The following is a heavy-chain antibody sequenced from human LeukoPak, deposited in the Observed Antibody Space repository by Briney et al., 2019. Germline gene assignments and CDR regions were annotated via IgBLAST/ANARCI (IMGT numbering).Heavy chain of an antibody. D-gene: IGHD4-11*01. Sequence: GALRLSCAASGFTFPSYSMTWVRQAPGKGLEWVSSISSTITYIYYAHSVKGRFTISRDNANNSLHLLMSSLRAEDTGIYYCARARSPHFTVVATFDSWGPGTLVTVSS. CDR2: ISSTITYI. J-gene: IGHJ4*02. CDR3: ARARSPHFTVVATFDS. V-gene: IGHV3-21*01. CDR1: GFTFPSYS.